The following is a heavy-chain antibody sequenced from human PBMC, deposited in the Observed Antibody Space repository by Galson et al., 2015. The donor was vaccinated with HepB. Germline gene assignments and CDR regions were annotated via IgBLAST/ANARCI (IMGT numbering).Heavy chain of an antibody. J-gene: IGHJ2*01. V-gene: IGHV3-66*04. CDR2: IYTDGST. CDR3: ARHRYCVWGSYRSGWYFDL. CDR1: GFTVSNNY. D-gene: IGHD3-16*02. Sequence: SLRLSCAASGFTVSNNYLSWVRQAPGKGLEWVSLIYTDGSTYYADSVKGRFTISRDNSKNTLYLQMYSLRAEDTAVYYCARHRYCVWGSYRSGWYFDLWGRGTLVTVSS.